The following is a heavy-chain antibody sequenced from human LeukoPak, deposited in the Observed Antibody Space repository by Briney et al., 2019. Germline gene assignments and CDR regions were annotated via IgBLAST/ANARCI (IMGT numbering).Heavy chain of an antibody. D-gene: IGHD3-22*01. CDR3: AKGDYYDDYFDY. V-gene: IGHV3-23*01. Sequence: GGSLRLSCEVSGFTFSSYAISWVRQAPGNGLEWFSAISGSGGSTYYADSVKGRFTISRDNSKNTLYLQMNSLRAEDTAVYYCAKGDYYDDYFDYWGQGTLVTVSS. CDR1: GFTFSSYA. J-gene: IGHJ4*02. CDR2: ISGSGGST.